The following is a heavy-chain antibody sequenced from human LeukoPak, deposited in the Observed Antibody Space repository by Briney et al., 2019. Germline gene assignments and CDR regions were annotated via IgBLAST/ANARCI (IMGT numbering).Heavy chain of an antibody. CDR3: ARVFSRSLVGDY. Sequence: GGSLRLSCAASGFTFSTYSMNWVRQAPGKGLEWVSSISSSSSYIYYADSVKGRFTISRDNAKNSLYLQMNSLRAEDTAVYYCARVFSRSLVGDYWGQGTLVTVPS. J-gene: IGHJ4*02. CDR2: ISSSSSYI. V-gene: IGHV3-21*01. CDR1: GFTFSTYS. D-gene: IGHD6-13*01.